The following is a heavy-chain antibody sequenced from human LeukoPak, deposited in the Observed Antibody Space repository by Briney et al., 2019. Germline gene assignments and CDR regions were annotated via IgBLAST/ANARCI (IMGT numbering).Heavy chain of an antibody. D-gene: IGHD3-10*01. CDR1: GGSFSGYY. J-gene: IGHJ4*02. Sequence: PSETLSLTCAVYGGSFSGYYWSWIRQPPGKGLEWIGEINHSGSTNYNPSLKSRVTISVDTSKNQLSLKLSSVTAADTAVYYCARGHYYGSGSLDYWGQGTLVTVSS. V-gene: IGHV4-34*01. CDR2: INHSGST. CDR3: ARGHYYGSGSLDY.